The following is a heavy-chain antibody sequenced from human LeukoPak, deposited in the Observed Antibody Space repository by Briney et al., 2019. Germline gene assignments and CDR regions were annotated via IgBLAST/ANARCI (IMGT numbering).Heavy chain of an antibody. CDR1: GLTFSSYW. CDR2: IKQHGSEK. Sequence: TGGSLRLSCAASGLTFSSYWMTWVRQAPGKGLEWVANIKQHGSEKYYVDSVKGRFTISRDNAKSSLYLQMNSLRAEDTAVYYCARLDYDFWIGFDYWGQGTLVTVSS. J-gene: IGHJ4*02. D-gene: IGHD3-3*01. CDR3: ARLDYDFWIGFDY. V-gene: IGHV3-7*01.